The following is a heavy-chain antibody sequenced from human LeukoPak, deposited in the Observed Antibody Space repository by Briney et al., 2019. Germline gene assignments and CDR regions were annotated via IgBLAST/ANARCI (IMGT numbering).Heavy chain of an antibody. Sequence: SETLSLTCTVSGGSIRSGGYYWSWIRQHPGKGLEWIGYVYYSGSTYYNPSLKSRVTISVDTSKNQFSLKLSSVTAADTAVYYCARWRFEYFNYWGQGTLVTVSS. D-gene: IGHD3-3*01. J-gene: IGHJ4*02. CDR2: VYYSGST. V-gene: IGHV4-31*03. CDR1: GGSIRSGGYY. CDR3: ARWRFEYFNY.